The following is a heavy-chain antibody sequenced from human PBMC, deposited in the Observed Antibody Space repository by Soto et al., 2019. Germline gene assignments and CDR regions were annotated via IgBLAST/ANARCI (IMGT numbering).Heavy chain of an antibody. J-gene: IGHJ4*02. Sequence: EVQLLESGGGLVQPGGSLRLSCAASGFTFSSYAMRWVRQAPGKGLEWVSAISGSGDSTYYADSVQGRFTISRDNSKNTLYLQMNSLRAEDTAVYYCARRGSGTSFDYWGQGTLVTVSS. V-gene: IGHV3-23*01. D-gene: IGHD3-10*01. CDR3: ARRGSGTSFDY. CDR1: GFTFSSYA. CDR2: ISGSGDST.